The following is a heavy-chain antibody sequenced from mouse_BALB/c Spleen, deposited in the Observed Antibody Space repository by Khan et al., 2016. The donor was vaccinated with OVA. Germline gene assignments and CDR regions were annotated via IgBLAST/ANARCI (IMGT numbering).Heavy chain of an antibody. Sequence: EVQLQESGGGLVQPGGSLKLSCATSGFTFSDYYMYWVRQTPEKRLEWVAYISYGGDSIYFLDNVKGRFTISRDNAKNTLYLQMSRLKSEATAMYYCERHDYDGMAYWGQGTLVTVSA. J-gene: IGHJ3*01. CDR3: ERHDYDGMAY. CDR2: ISYGGDSI. V-gene: IGHV5-12*02. D-gene: IGHD2-4*01. CDR1: GFTFSDYY.